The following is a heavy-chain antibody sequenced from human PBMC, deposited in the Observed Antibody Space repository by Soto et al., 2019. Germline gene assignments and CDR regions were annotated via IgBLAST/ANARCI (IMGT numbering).Heavy chain of an antibody. CDR3: ARGRTDSAAGIFDY. D-gene: IGHD6-25*01. J-gene: IGHJ4*02. Sequence: SETLSLTCAVSSGSISSSNWWSWVRQPPGKGLEWIGEIYHSGSTNYNPSLKSRVTISVDKSKNQFSLKLSSVTAADTAVYYCARGRTDSAAGIFDYWGQGTLVTVSS. CDR1: SGSISSSNW. CDR2: IYHSGST. V-gene: IGHV4-4*02.